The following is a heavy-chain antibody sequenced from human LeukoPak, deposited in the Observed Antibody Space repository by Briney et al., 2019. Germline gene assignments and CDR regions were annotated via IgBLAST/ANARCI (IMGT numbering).Heavy chain of an antibody. V-gene: IGHV4-59*08. Sequence: SETLSLTCSVSGGSISSYYWSWIRQPPGKGLEWIGFIYYSGSTNYNPSLKSRVTISVDTSKNQFSLKLSSVTAADTAVYYCARLTINCSGGSCYSDFDYWGQGTLVTVSS. CDR1: GGSISSYY. CDR3: ARLTINCSGGSCYSDFDY. J-gene: IGHJ4*02. D-gene: IGHD2-15*01. CDR2: IYYSGST.